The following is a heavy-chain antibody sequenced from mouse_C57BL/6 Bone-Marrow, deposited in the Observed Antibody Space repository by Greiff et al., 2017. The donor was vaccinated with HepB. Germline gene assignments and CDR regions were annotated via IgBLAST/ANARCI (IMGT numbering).Heavy chain of an antibody. CDR3: ARDEDSYYYGSSYYFDY. CDR1: GFTFSSYA. CDR2: ISDGGSYT. Sequence: EVNVVESGGGLVKPGGSLKLSCAASGFTFSSYAMSWVRQTPEKRLEWVATISDGGSYTYYPDNVKGRFTISRDNAKNNLYLQMSHLKSEDTAMYYCARDEDSYYYGSSYYFDYWGQGTTLTVSS. J-gene: IGHJ2*01. D-gene: IGHD1-1*01. V-gene: IGHV5-4*01.